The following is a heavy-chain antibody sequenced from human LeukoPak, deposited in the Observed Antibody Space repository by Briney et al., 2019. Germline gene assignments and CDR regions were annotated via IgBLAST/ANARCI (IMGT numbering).Heavy chain of an antibody. Sequence: GGSLRLSCAASGFTVSDNYMSWVRQAPGKGLEWVSVIYSGGTTYSADSVKGRFTISRDNSKNTLYLQMNSLRAEGTAVYYCARHDSWAGWFDPWGQGTLVTVSS. CDR1: GFTVSDNY. CDR2: IYSGGTT. D-gene: IGHD3-22*01. J-gene: IGHJ5*02. CDR3: ARHDSWAGWFDP. V-gene: IGHV3-53*01.